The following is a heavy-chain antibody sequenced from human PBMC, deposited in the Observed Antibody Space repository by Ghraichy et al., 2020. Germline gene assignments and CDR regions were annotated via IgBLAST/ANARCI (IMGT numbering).Heavy chain of an antibody. CDR1: GYTFTGYY. CDR3: ARGDGSGWYSWYFDL. V-gene: IGHV1-2*02. J-gene: IGHJ2*01. CDR2: INPNSGGT. D-gene: IGHD6-19*01. Sequence: ASVKVSCKASGYTFTGYYLHWVRQAPGQGLEWMGWINPNSGGTNYAQKFQGRVTMTRDTSISTAYMELSRLRSDDTAVYYCARGDGSGWYSWYFDLWGRGTLVTVSS.